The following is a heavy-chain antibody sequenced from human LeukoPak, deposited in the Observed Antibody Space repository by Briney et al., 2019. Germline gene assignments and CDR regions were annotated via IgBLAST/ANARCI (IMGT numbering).Heavy chain of an antibody. CDR1: GFTFNNYA. Sequence: PGGSLRLSRAASGFTFNNYAVMWVRQAQGQGLEWVSAITGGGRTYYADSVKGRFTISRYNSKNTLYLQMNRLRAEDTARYFCARDPNGDYIGAFDFLGQGTVVTVSS. J-gene: IGHJ3*01. CDR3: ARDPNGDYIGAFDF. CDR2: ITGGGRT. D-gene: IGHD4-17*01. V-gene: IGHV3-23*01.